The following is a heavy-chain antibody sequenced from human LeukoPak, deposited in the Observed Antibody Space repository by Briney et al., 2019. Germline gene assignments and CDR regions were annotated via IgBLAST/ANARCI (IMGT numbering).Heavy chain of an antibody. CDR1: GFTFSNYG. D-gene: IGHD3-10*01. CDR2: ISSSSTYI. Sequence: GGTLRLSCAASGFTFSNYGMSWVRQAPGKGLEWVSSISSSSTYINYADSVKGRFTISRDNAKNSLYLQMNSLRAEDTAVYYCARDRSPGNFDYWGQGTLVTVSS. J-gene: IGHJ4*02. V-gene: IGHV3-21*01. CDR3: ARDRSPGNFDY.